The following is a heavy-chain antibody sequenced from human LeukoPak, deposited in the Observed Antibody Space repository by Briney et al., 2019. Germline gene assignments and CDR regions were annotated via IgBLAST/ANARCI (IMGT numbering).Heavy chain of an antibody. CDR3: ARGFPDILTGYNPYYYYMDV. J-gene: IGHJ6*03. Sequence: GGSLRLSCAASGFTFSDYYMSWIRQAPGKGLEWVSYISSSGSTIYHADSVKGRFTISRDNAKNSLYLQMNSLRAEDTAVYYCARGFPDILTGYNPYYYYMDVWGKGTTVTVSS. V-gene: IGHV3-11*01. CDR2: ISSSGSTI. D-gene: IGHD3-9*01. CDR1: GFTFSDYY.